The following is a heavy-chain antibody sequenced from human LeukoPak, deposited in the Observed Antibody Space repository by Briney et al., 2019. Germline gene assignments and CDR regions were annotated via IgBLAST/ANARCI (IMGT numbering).Heavy chain of an antibody. J-gene: IGHJ4*02. CDR1: GGSISSSSYY. D-gene: IGHD1-26*01. CDR2: IYYSGST. Sequence: SETLSLTCTVSGGSISSSSYYWGWIRQPPGKGLEWIGSIYYSGSTYYNPSLKSRVTISVDTSKNQFSLKLSSVTAADTAVYYCARQPMGATTGEFDYWGQGTLVTVSS. V-gene: IGHV4-39*01. CDR3: ARQPMGATTGEFDY.